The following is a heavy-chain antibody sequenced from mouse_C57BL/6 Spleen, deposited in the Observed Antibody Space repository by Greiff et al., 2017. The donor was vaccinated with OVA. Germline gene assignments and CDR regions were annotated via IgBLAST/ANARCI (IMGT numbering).Heavy chain of an antibody. V-gene: IGHV1-82*01. Sequence: VQLQQSGPELVKPGASVKISCKASGYAFSSSWMTWVKQRPGKGLEWIGRIYPGDGDTNYNGKFKGKATLTADKSSSTAYMQLSSLTSEDSAVYFCARWLLPLYAMDYWGQGTSVTVSS. J-gene: IGHJ4*01. CDR3: ARWLLPLYAMDY. D-gene: IGHD2-3*01. CDR1: GYAFSSSW. CDR2: IYPGDGDT.